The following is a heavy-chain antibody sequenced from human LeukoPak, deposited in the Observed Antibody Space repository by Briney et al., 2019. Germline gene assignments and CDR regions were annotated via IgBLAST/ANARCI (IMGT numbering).Heavy chain of an antibody. CDR3: ARGRDGYNYVYYYYYYMDV. CDR2: INHSGST. D-gene: IGHD5-24*01. Sequence: SETLSLTCTVSGGSISSYYWSWIRQPPGKGLEWIGEINHSGSTNYNPSLKSRVTISVDTSKNQFSLKLSSVTAADTAVYYCARGRDGYNYVYYYYYYMDVWGKGTTVTVSS. J-gene: IGHJ6*03. V-gene: IGHV4-34*01. CDR1: GGSISSYY.